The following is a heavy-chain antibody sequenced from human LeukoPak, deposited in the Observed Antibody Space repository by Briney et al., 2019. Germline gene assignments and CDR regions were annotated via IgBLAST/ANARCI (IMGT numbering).Heavy chain of an antibody. D-gene: IGHD1-26*01. CDR3: AKLSWRDLLSDDFDY. V-gene: IGHV3-23*01. CDR2: ISGSGDAT. J-gene: IGHJ4*02. Sequence: GGSLRLSCAASGFTFSGFAMTRVRQAQGKGLEWVSTISGSGDATNYADSVKGRFTISRANSKNTLYLQMNTLRAEDTAVYYCAKLSWRDLLSDDFDYWGQGTLVTVSS. CDR1: GFTFSGFA.